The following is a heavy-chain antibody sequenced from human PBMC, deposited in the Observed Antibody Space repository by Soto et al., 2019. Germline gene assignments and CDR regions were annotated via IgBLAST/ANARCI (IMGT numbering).Heavy chain of an antibody. D-gene: IGHD2-2*01. Sequence: EVQLVESGGGLVQPGGSLRLSCAVSGFTFTNYWMHWVRQAPGQGLVWVSRINSDGSVTNYADSVKGRFTTSRDNDKNTLYLQVNSLRDEDTAVYYCAREFSTSRPSYFDYWGPGTLVTVSS. CDR2: INSDGSVT. J-gene: IGHJ4*02. CDR1: GFTFTNYW. CDR3: AREFSTSRPSYFDY. V-gene: IGHV3-74*01.